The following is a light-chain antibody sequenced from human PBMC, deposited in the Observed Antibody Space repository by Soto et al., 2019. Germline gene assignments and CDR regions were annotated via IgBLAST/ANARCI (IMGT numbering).Light chain of an antibody. CDR2: AAS. CDR3: QKNNSTPLT. CDR1: LPISSY. J-gene: IGKJ4*02. V-gene: IGKV1-27*01. Sequence: IQVTQSTSSPCASAGDRVNLTCRASLPISSYLAWYQQKPGKIPKLLIYAASTLQAGVPSRFSGSGSGTDFTLTISSLQPEDVAAYYCQKNNSTPLTFGGGTKVDIK.